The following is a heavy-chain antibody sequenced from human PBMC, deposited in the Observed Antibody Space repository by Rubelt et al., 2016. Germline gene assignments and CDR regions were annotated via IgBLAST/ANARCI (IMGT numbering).Heavy chain of an antibody. Sequence: QVQLQESGPGLVKPSETLSLTCTVSGYSISSGYYWGWIRQPPGKGLEWIGSIYHSGSPYYKPYIQSRVTISVEPSKNQFSRKLTSRTDADTSVYYCAGDLDKLELRSYFGYWGQGTLVTVSS. D-gene: IGHD1-7*01. CDR1: GYSISSGYY. J-gene: IGHJ4*02. CDR2: IYHSGSP. V-gene: IGHV4-38-2*02. CDR3: AGDLDKLELRSYFGY.